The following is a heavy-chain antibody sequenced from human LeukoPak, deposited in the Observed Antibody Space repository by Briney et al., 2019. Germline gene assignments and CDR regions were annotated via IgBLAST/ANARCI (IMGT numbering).Heavy chain of an antibody. CDR1: GFTFSSYG. D-gene: IGHD1-26*01. Sequence: PGGSLRLSCAASGFTFSSYGMHWVRQAPGKGLEWVAVIWYDGSNKYYADSVKGRFTISRDNSKNTLYLQMNSLRAEDTAVYYCARDRTGSYFTAEYFQHWGQGTLVTVSS. V-gene: IGHV3-33*01. CDR2: IWYDGSNK. J-gene: IGHJ1*01. CDR3: ARDRTGSYFTAEYFQH.